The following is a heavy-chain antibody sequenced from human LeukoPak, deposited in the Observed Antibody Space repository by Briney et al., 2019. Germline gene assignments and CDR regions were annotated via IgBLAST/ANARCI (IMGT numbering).Heavy chain of an antibody. CDR2: ISGSGGST. Sequence: AGGSLRLSCAASGFTFSSYAMSWVRQAPGKGLEWVSAISGSGGSTYYADSVKGRFTISRDNSKNTLYLQMNSLRAEDTAVYYCARDRQHRDAFDIWGQGTMVTVSS. J-gene: IGHJ3*02. V-gene: IGHV3-23*01. CDR3: ARDRQHRDAFDI. CDR1: GFTFSSYA.